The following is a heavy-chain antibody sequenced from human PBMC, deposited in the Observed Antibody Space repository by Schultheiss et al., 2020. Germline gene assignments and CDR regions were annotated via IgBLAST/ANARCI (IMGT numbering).Heavy chain of an antibody. D-gene: IGHD3-16*01. J-gene: IGHJ4*02. CDR2: IYYSGST. Sequence: SETLSLTCTVSGGSISSGGYYWSWIRQPPGKGLEWIGYIYYSGSTYYNPSLKSRVTISVDTSKNQFSLKLSSVTAADTAVYYCAREEEGGYYFDYWGQGTLVTVSS. CDR1: GGSISSGGYY. CDR3: AREEEGGYYFDY. V-gene: IGHV4-31*03.